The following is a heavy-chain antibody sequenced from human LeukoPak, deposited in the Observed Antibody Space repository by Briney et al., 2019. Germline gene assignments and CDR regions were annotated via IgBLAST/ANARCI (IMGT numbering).Heavy chain of an antibody. CDR2: ISSRGDST. D-gene: IGHD6-19*01. J-gene: IGHJ4*02. CDR1: GFIFSNYA. V-gene: IGHV3-23*01. CDR3: VKGPRPDITVAHTVEN. Sequence: GGSLRLSCAASGFIFSNYAMSWVRQVPGRGLEWVSTISSRGDSTYVADSVKGRFTISRDNSKNSLYLQMNTVRAEDTAVYYRVKGPRPDITVAHTVENWGQGTLVTVSS.